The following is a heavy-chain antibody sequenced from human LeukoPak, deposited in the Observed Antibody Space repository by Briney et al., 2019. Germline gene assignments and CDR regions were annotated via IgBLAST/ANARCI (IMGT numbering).Heavy chain of an antibody. D-gene: IGHD2-21*01. V-gene: IGHV1-46*01. CDR2: INPSGGST. CDR3: AREYHIVVRGFDY. J-gene: IGHJ4*02. Sequence: ASVKVSCKASGYTFTSYYMHWVRQAPGQGLEWMGIINPSGGSTSYAQKFQGRVTMTTDMSTSTVYMELSSLRSEDTAVYYCAREYHIVVRGFDYWGQGTLVTVSS. CDR1: GYTFTSYY.